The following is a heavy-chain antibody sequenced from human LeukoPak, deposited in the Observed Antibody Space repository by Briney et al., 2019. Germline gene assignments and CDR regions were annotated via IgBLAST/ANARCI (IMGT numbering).Heavy chain of an antibody. CDR3: AKDQYDFWSGYYTNYYFDY. Sequence: GGSLRLSCAASGFTFSSYGMHWVRQAPGKGLEWVAVISYDGSNKYYADSVKGRFTISRDNSKNTLYLQMNSLRSEDTAVFYCAKDQYDFWSGYYTNYYFDYWGQGTLVTVSS. CDR2: ISYDGSNK. J-gene: IGHJ4*02. D-gene: IGHD3-3*01. CDR1: GFTFSSYG. V-gene: IGHV3-30*18.